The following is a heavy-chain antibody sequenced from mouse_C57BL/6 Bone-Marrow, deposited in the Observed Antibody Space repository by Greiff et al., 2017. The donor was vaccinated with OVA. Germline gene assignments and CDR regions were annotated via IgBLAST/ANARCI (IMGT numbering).Heavy chain of an antibody. J-gene: IGHJ3*01. V-gene: IGHV14-4*01. CDR3: TTNWDLFAY. D-gene: IGHD4-1*01. CDR2: IDPENGDT. CDR1: GFNIKDDY. Sequence: EVQLQQSGAELVRPGASVKLSCTASGFNIKDDYMHWVKQRPEQGLEWIGWIDPENGDTEYASKFQGKATITADTSSNTAYLQLSSLTSEDTAVYYCTTNWDLFAYCGQGTLVTVSA.